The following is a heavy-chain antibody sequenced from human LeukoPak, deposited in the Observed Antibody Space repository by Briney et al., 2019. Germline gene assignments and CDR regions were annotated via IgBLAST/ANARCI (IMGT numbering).Heavy chain of an antibody. CDR1: GYTFTFYY. V-gene: IGHV1-2*02. D-gene: IGHD5-12*01. CDR2: INPNSGGT. CDR3: AGLSGYDPYYFDY. Sequence: ASVKVSCKASGYTFTFYYMHWVRLAPGQGLEWMGWINPNSGGTDYAQKFQGRVSMTRDTSISTAYMELSRMTSDDTAVYYCAGLSGYDPYYFDYWGQGTLVAVSS. J-gene: IGHJ4*02.